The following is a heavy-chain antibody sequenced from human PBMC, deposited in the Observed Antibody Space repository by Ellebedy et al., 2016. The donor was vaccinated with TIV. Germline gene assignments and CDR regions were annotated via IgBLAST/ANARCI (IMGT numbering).Heavy chain of an antibody. CDR3: ARARGLLYEKWGGAGYGMDV. V-gene: IGHV3-7*03. CDR2: IKQDGSEK. CDR1: GFSFSIYL. D-gene: IGHD2-2*02. J-gene: IGHJ6*02. Sequence: GESLKISCVDSGFSFSIYLMSWVRQAPGKGLEWVANIKQDGSEKYYVDSVKGRFTISRDNAKNSLYLQMHSLRVEDTAVYYCARARGLLYEKWGGAGYGMDVWGQGTTVTVSS.